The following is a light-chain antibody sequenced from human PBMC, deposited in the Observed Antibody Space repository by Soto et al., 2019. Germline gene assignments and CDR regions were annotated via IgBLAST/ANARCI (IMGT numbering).Light chain of an antibody. CDR1: PSVSSY. V-gene: IGKV3-11*01. CDR3: QQRSNWPPT. Sequence: EIVLTQSPATLSLSPGERATLSCRASPSVSSYLAWYQQKPGQAPRLLIYDASNRATGIPARFSGSGSGTEFTLTISSLEPEDFAVYYCQQRSNWPPTFGGGTKVEIK. J-gene: IGKJ4*01. CDR2: DAS.